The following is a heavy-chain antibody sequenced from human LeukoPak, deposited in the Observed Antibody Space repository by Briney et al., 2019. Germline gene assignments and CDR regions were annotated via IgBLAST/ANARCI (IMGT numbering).Heavy chain of an antibody. CDR1: GLTFRNYW. Sequence: GGSLRLSCAASGLTFRNYWMHWVRQAPGKGAVWVSRINNDGSGTTYADSVKGRFTISRDDAKNTLYLQMNSLRAEDTAVYYCVRGGESTWSWGQGTLVTVSS. CDR2: INNDGSGT. D-gene: IGHD2-15*01. J-gene: IGHJ5*02. CDR3: VRGGESTWS. V-gene: IGHV3-74*01.